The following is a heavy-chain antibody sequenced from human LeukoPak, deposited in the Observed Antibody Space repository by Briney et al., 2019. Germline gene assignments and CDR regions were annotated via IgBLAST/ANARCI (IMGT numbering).Heavy chain of an antibody. CDR2: INHSGST. CDR3: ATRYKWNRTLFDY. Sequence: SDTLSLTCAVYGGSFSGYYWSWIRQPPGKGLEWIGEINHSGSTNYNPSLKSRVTISVDTSKNQFSLKQSSVTAADTAVYYCATRYKWNRTLFDYCGERTLGTVSS. D-gene: IGHD1-20*01. V-gene: IGHV4-34*01. J-gene: IGHJ4*02. CDR1: GGSFSGYY.